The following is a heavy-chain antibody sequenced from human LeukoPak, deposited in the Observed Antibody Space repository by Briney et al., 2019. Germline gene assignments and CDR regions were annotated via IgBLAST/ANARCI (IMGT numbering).Heavy chain of an antibody. CDR2: IYYSGST. CDR3: ARHGNTITILGHYYGMDV. Sequence: PSETLSLTCTVSGGSISPYYWSWIRQPPGKGLEWIGYIYYSGSTNYHPSLKSRVTISVDASKNQFSLKLSSVTAADTAVYYCARHGNTITILGHYYGMDVWGQGTTVTVSS. CDR1: GGSISPYY. J-gene: IGHJ6*02. V-gene: IGHV4-59*08. D-gene: IGHD3-3*01.